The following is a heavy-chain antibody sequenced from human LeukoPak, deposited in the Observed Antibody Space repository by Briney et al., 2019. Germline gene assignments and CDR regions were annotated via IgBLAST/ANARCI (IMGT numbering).Heavy chain of an antibody. CDR3: ARAGYYDSSGTDAFDI. J-gene: IGHJ3*02. V-gene: IGHV1-46*01. D-gene: IGHD3-22*01. CDR1: GYTFTSYY. CDR2: INLSGGST. Sequence: ASVKVSCKASGYTFTSYYMHWVRQAPGQGLEWMGIINLSGGSTSYAQKFQGRVTMTRDTSTSTVYMELSSLRSEDTAVYYCARAGYYDSSGTDAFDIWGQGTMVTVSS.